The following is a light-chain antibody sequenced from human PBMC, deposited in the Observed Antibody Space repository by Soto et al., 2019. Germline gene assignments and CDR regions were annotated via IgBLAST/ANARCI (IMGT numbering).Light chain of an antibody. Sequence: EIVLTQSPATLALSPGERGTLSCRASQSVSTYLAWYQQRPGQAPRLLIYDASYRATDIPPRFSGSGSGTDFTLTISSLEPEDFAVYYCQQRRSWPPTITFGQGTRLEIK. CDR2: DAS. CDR3: QQRRSWPPTIT. J-gene: IGKJ5*01. V-gene: IGKV3-11*01. CDR1: QSVSTY.